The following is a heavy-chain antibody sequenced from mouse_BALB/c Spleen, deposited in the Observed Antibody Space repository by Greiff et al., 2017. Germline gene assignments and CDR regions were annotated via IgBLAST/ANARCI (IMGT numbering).Heavy chain of an antibody. V-gene: IGHV1-31*01. CDR1: GYSFTGYY. D-gene: IGHD4-1*01. Sequence: EVQLQQSGPELVKPGASVKISCKASGYSFTGYYMHWVKQSHVKSLEWIGRINPYNGATSYNQNFKDKASLTVDKSSSTAYMELHSLTSEDSAVYYCGRNWDYFDYWGQGTTLTVSS. CDR2: INPYNGAT. J-gene: IGHJ2*01. CDR3: GRNWDYFDY.